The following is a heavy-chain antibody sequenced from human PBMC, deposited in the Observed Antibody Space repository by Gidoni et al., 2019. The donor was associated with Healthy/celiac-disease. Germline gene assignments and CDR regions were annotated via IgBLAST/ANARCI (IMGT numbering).Heavy chain of an antibody. Sequence: QVQLVQSGAEVKKPGASVKVSCQASGYTFTGYYMHWVRQATGQGLEWLGWIHPNRGGTNYAKKFQGWVTMTRDTSISTAYMELSRLRSDDTAVYYCASQGLTSTYGMDVWGQGTTVTVSS. CDR1: GYTFTGYY. J-gene: IGHJ6*02. CDR2: IHPNRGGT. V-gene: IGHV1-2*04. CDR3: ASQGLTSTYGMDV. D-gene: IGHD2-2*01.